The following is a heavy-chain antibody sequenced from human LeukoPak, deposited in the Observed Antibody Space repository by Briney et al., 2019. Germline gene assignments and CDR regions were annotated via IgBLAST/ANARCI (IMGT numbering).Heavy chain of an antibody. Sequence: SETLSLTCPVSGGSNSSNHWSWIRQPPGKGLEWIGHIYYSGSTNYNPSLRSRVTISVDTSKNQFSLKLSSVTAADTAVYYWARGGGYHSGTKRAFDIWGQGTMVTVSS. CDR2: IYYSGST. CDR3: ARGGGYHSGTKRAFDI. J-gene: IGHJ3*02. V-gene: IGHV4-59*01. D-gene: IGHD1-26*01. CDR1: GGSNSSNH.